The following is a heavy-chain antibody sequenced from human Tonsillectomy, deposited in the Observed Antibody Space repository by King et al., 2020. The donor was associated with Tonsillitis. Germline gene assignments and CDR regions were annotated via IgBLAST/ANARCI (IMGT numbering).Heavy chain of an antibody. V-gene: IGHV4-39*01. Sequence: QLQESGPGLVKPSETLSLTCTVSGGSISGSSYYWVWIRQPPGKGLEWIGTIYYSGSTYYNPSLKSRVTISVDTSKNQFSLKLSSVTAADTAVYYCARRVVVVAATDAFDIWGQGTMVTVSS. J-gene: IGHJ3*02. D-gene: IGHD2-15*01. CDR1: GGSISGSSYY. CDR3: ARRVVVVAATDAFDI. CDR2: IYYSGST.